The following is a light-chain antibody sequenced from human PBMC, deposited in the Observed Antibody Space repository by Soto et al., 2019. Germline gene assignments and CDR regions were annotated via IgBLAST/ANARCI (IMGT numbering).Light chain of an antibody. J-gene: IGKJ3*01. V-gene: IGKV3-11*01. Sequence: EIVLTQSPATLSLSPGERATLSCRASQSVSSYLAWYQQKPGQAPRLLIYDASNRATGIPARLSGSGSGTDFPLPLRSLEAEDFAVYYCQQRSNWPPVFGPGTKVDIK. CDR2: DAS. CDR3: QQRSNWPPV. CDR1: QSVSSY.